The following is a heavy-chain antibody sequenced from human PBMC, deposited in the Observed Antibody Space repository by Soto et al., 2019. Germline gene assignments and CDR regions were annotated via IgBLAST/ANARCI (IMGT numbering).Heavy chain of an antibody. CDR3: AKDAAFIAAAGYYFAY. D-gene: IGHD6-13*01. CDR2: ISGSGGST. Sequence: GGSLRLSCAASGFTFSSYAMSWVRQAPGKGLEWVSAISGSGGSTYYADSVKGRFTISRDNSKNTLYLQMNSLRAEDTAVYYCAKDAAFIAAAGYYFAYWGQGTLVTVSS. CDR1: GFTFSSYA. J-gene: IGHJ4*02. V-gene: IGHV3-23*01.